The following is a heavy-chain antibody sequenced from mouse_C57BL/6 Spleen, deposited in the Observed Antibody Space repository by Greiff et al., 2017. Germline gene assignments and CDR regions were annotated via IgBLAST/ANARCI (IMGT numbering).Heavy chain of an antibody. D-gene: IGHD1-1*01. J-gene: IGHJ3*01. V-gene: IGHV1-52*01. Sequence: QVPLQQPGAELVRPGSSVKLSCKASGYTFTSYWMHWVKQRPIQGLEWIGNIDPSDSETHYNQKFKDKATLTVDKSSSTAYMQLSSLTSEDSAVYYCARGYYGSTPFAYWGQGTLVTVSA. CDR3: ARGYYGSTPFAY. CDR2: IDPSDSET. CDR1: GYTFTSYW.